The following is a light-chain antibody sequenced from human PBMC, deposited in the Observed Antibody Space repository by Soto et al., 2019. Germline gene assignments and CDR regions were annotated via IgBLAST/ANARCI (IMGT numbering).Light chain of an antibody. CDR3: QQYSTLPHT. V-gene: IGKV3-20*01. J-gene: IGKJ2*01. CDR2: GIS. CDR1: QSVTNRY. Sequence: ENVLTQSPGTLSLSPGERATLSCRATQSVTNRYFAWYQQKPGQAPRLLIYGISSRATDIPDRFSGSGSGTDFTLTISRLEPEDFVVYYCQQYSTLPHTFGQGTKLEVK.